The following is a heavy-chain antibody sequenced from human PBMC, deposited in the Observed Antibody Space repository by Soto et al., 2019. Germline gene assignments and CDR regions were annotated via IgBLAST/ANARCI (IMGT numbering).Heavy chain of an antibody. V-gene: IGHV1-18*01. CDR3: ARDREHRDGYEADH. CDR1: GYTFTSYG. CDR2: ISAYNCNT. Sequence: ASVKVSCKASGYTFTSYGISWVRQAPGQGLEWMGLISAYNCNTNYAQKLQGRVTMTTDTSKSTAYMELRSLRSYDTAVYYCARDREHRDGYEADHWGKGTMVTASS. D-gene: IGHD5-12*01. J-gene: IGHJ4*02.